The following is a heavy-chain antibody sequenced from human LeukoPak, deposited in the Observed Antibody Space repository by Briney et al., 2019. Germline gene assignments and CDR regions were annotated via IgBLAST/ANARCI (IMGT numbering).Heavy chain of an antibody. V-gene: IGHV3-21*01. CDR3: ARDKRGSYYTPSELFDY. J-gene: IGHJ4*02. CDR2: ISSSSSYI. CDR1: GFTFSSYS. Sequence: GGSLRLSCAASGFTFSSYSMNWVRQAPGKGLEWVSSISSSSSYIYYADSVKGRFTISRAKNSLYLQMNSLRAEDTAVYYCARDKRGSYYTPSELFDYWGQGTLVTVSS. D-gene: IGHD1-26*01.